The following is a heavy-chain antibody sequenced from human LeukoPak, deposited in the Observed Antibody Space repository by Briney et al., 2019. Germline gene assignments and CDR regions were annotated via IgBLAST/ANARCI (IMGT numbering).Heavy chain of an antibody. CDR1: GYMFTRYG. V-gene: IGHV1-18*01. CDR3: ARLDYYDSSGYLFDH. Sequence: GASAKVSCKASGYMFTRYGISWVRQAPGQGLEWMGWISAYNANTNYAQKFQGRVTMTTDTSTSTAYMELRSLRSDDTAMYYCARLDYYDSSGYLFDHWGQGTLVTVSS. J-gene: IGHJ4*02. D-gene: IGHD3-22*01. CDR2: ISAYNANT.